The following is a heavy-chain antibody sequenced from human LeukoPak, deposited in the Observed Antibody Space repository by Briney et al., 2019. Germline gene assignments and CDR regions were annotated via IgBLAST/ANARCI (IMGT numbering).Heavy chain of an antibody. CDR1: GGSISSYY. J-gene: IGHJ4*02. CDR3: ARHSGYYHDSSLSG. D-gene: IGHD3-22*01. CDR2: IYYSGST. Sequence: PSETLSLTCTVSGGSISSYYWSWIRQPPGKGLEWIGYIYYSGSTNYNPSLKSRVTISVDTSKNQFSLKLSSVTAADTAVYYCARHSGYYHDSSLSGWGQGTLVTVSS. V-gene: IGHV4-59*08.